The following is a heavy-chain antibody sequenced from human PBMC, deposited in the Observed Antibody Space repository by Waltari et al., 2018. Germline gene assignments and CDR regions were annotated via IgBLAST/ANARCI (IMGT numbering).Heavy chain of an antibody. D-gene: IGHD3-10*01. CDR2: IIPFYRTS. CDR3: ATGAAGFSYGPTKY. CDR1: GDTFTKYA. Sequence: QVHLVQSGAEVKKPGSSVKVSCQASGDTFTKYAISWVRQAPGLGLEWVAGIIPFYRTSNHAEKFQGRVTLSADETTKTVYLELSSLRSEDTAVYFCATGAAGFSYGPTKYWGPGTLVTVSS. J-gene: IGHJ4*02. V-gene: IGHV1-69*01.